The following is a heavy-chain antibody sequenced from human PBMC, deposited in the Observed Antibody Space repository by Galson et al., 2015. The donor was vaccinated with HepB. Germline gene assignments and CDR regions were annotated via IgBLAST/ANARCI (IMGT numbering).Heavy chain of an antibody. V-gene: IGHV3-9*01. CDR1: GFTFDDYA. CDR3: AKRRGSRRQFYYYDMDV. J-gene: IGHJ6*02. D-gene: IGHD5-12*01. Sequence: SLRLSCAASGFTFDDYAMHWVRQAPGKGLEWVSGISWDSGSIDYVDSVKGRFTISRDNAKNSLYLQMNSLRPEDTALYYCAKRRGSRRQFYYYDMDVWGQGTTVTVSS. CDR2: ISWDSGSI.